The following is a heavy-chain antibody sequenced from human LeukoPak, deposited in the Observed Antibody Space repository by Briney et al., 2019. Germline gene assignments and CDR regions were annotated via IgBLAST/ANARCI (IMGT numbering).Heavy chain of an antibody. CDR3: ARDLGSSWPLH. CDR2: VIPIFGTA. V-gene: IGHV1-69*01. J-gene: IGHJ4*02. CDR1: GGTFRSYA. D-gene: IGHD6-13*01. Sequence: GASVKVSCKASGGTFRSYAISWVRQAPGQGLEWMGGVIPIFGTANYAQRFQGRVTITADESTSTAYMELSSLRSEDTAVYYCARDLGSSWPLHWGQGTLVTVSS.